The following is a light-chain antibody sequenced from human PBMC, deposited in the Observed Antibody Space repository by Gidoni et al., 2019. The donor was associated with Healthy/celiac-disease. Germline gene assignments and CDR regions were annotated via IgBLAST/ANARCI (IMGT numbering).Light chain of an antibody. J-gene: IGKJ3*01. CDR1: QSVSSSY. CDR3: QQYGSSPGT. Sequence: ESVLTQSPGTLSLSPGERATLSCRASQSVSSSYLAWYQQKPGQAPRLLIYGASSRATGIPDRFSGSGSGPDFTLTIRRLEPEDFAVYYCQQYGSSPGTFGPGTKVDIQ. V-gene: IGKV3-20*01. CDR2: GAS.